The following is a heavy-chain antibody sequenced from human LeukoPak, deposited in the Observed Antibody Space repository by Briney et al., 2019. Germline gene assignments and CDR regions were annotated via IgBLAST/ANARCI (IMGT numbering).Heavy chain of an antibody. CDR3: AKASTRSFTSGYYGDAFDI. CDR2: ISSSGSTI. D-gene: IGHD3-22*01. CDR1: GFIFSSYS. Sequence: GGSLRLSCAASGFIFSSYSMNWVRQAPGKGLEWVSYISSSGSTIYYADSVKGRFTISRDNAKNSLYLQMNSLRAEDMALYYCAKASTRSFTSGYYGDAFDIWGQGTMVSVSS. V-gene: IGHV3-48*04. J-gene: IGHJ3*02.